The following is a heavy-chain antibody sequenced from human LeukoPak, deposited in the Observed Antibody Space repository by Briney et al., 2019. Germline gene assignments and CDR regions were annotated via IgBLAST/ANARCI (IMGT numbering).Heavy chain of an antibody. V-gene: IGHV4-59*01. Sequence: PSETLSLTCTVSGGSISSYYWSWIRQPPGKGLGWIGYIYYSGSTNYNPSLKSRVTISVDTSKNQFSLKLSSVTAADTAVYYCARGYCSSTSCYMFDPWGQGTLVTVSS. CDR1: GGSISSYY. CDR2: IYYSGST. D-gene: IGHD2-2*02. CDR3: ARGYCSSTSCYMFDP. J-gene: IGHJ5*02.